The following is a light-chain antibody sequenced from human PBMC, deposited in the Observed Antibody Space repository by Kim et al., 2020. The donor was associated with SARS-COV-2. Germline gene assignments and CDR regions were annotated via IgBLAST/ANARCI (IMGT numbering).Light chain of an antibody. Sequence: VTAGRGATPSCDASQNVSNNLAWYQKTPGQSTSLLIYGASTRATGVPARCSGSGSGTEFTLTISSLQSEDFASYFCQQYNDWPLTFGGGTKVDIK. CDR2: GAS. CDR1: QNVSNN. CDR3: QQYNDWPLT. J-gene: IGKJ4*01. V-gene: IGKV3-15*01.